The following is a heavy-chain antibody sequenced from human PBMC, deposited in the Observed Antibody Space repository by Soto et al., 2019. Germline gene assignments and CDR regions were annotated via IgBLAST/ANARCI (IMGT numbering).Heavy chain of an antibody. Sequence: PSETLSLTCTVSGGSISSYYWSWIRQPPGKGLEWIGYIYYSGSTNYNPSLKSRVTISVDTSKNQFSLKLSSVTAADTAVYYCARYGDMGGVTEYNFDYWAQGTLVTVSS. CDR2: IYYSGST. V-gene: IGHV4-59*08. CDR1: GGSISSYY. D-gene: IGHD2-21*02. J-gene: IGHJ4*02. CDR3: ARYGDMGGVTEYNFDY.